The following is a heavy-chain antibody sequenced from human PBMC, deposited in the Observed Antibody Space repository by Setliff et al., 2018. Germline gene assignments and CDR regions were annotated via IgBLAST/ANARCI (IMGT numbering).Heavy chain of an antibody. CDR2: ISYDGSNK. CDR3: AREPFPYYFDY. Sequence: GGSLRLSCAASGFTFSSYAMHWVRQAPGRGLEWVAVISYDGSNKYYTDSVKGRFTISRDNSKNTLYLQMNGLGAEDTAVYYCAREPFPYYFDYWGQGTLVTVSS. J-gene: IGHJ4*02. V-gene: IGHV3-30*10. CDR1: GFTFSSYA.